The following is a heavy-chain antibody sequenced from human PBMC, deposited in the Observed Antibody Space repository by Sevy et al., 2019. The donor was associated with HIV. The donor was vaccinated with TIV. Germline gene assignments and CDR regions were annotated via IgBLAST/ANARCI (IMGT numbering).Heavy chain of an antibody. D-gene: IGHD1-20*01. J-gene: IGHJ4*02. V-gene: IGHV3-74*01. CDR1: GFTFSSYW. CDR3: ARARGITGTTGFDS. Sequence: GGSLRLSCAASGFTFSSYWRHWVRQAPGKGLVWVSRINGDGSSTTYADSVNGRFTISRDNAKNTLSLQMNSLRAEDTAAYYCARARGITGTTGFDSWGQGTLVTVSS. CDR2: INGDGSST.